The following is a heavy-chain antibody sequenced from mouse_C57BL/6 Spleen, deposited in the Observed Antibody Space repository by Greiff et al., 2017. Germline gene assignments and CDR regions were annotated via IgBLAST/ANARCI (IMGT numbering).Heavy chain of an antibody. CDR2: INPGSGGT. Sequence: VQLQQSGAELVRPGTSVKVSCKASGYAFTNYLIEWVKQRPGQGLEWIGVINPGSGGTNYNEKFKGKATLTADKSSSTAYMQLGSLTSEDSAAYFCARTGGNYEWYFDVWGTGTTVTVSS. CDR3: ARTGGNYEWYFDV. J-gene: IGHJ1*03. V-gene: IGHV1-54*01. CDR1: GYAFTNYL. D-gene: IGHD2-1*01.